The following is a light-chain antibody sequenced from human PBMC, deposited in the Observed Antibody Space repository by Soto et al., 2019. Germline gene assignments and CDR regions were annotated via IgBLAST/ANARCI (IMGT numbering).Light chain of an antibody. CDR2: WAS. V-gene: IGKV4-1*01. CDR3: QPYYSTPWP. J-gene: IGKJ1*01. CDR1: QSVLYSSNNKNY. Sequence: DIVMTQSPDSLAVSLGERATINCKSSQSVLYSSNNKNYLAWYQQKPGQPPKLLIYWASTRESGVPDRFSGSGSGTDLNLTISTLLAGDVAVYYCQPYYSTPWPFGQGTKVEIK.